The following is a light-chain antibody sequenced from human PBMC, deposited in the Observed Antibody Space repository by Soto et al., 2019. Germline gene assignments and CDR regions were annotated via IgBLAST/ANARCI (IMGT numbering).Light chain of an antibody. V-gene: IGLV2-23*01. CDR1: SSDVGSYNL. J-gene: IGLJ1*01. CDR2: EAT. Sequence: QSALTQPASVSGSPGQSITISCTGSSSDVGSYNLVSWYQQHPGKAPKLMIYEATKRPSGVSNRFSGSKSGNTASLTVSGLQAEDEADYYCCSYAGTSIFYVFGGGTKLTVL. CDR3: CSYAGTSIFYV.